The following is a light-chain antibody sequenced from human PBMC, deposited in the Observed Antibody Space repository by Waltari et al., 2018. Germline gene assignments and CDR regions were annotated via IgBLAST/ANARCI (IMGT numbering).Light chain of an antibody. CDR2: GAS. CDR3: QQYNNWPLT. J-gene: IGKJ4*01. Sequence: IVMTQSPGTLPVAPGERATLSCRASESVYSHVACHQQKPGHAPRLLIYGASTRANGIPARFSGSGSGTDYTLTISSLQSEDFAVYYCQQYNNWPLTFGGGTKVEIK. CDR1: ESVYSH. V-gene: IGKV3-15*01.